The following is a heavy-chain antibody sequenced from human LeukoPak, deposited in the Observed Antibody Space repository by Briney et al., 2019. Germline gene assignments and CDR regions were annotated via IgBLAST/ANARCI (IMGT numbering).Heavy chain of an antibody. V-gene: IGHV3-23*01. D-gene: IGHD1-26*01. CDR1: GFTFSSYA. J-gene: IGHJ6*02. CDR2: ISGSGGTT. Sequence: GGSLGLSCVTSGFTFSSYAMSRVRQAPGKGLEWVSVISGSGGTTYYADSVKGRFTISRDNSKSTLYLQMNSLRAEDTAVYYCAKDTSGSTSYSYHYGMDVWGQGTTVTVSS. CDR3: AKDTSGSTSYSYHYGMDV.